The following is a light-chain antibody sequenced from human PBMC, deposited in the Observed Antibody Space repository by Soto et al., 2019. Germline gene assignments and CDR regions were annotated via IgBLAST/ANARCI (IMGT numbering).Light chain of an antibody. CDR2: GAS. CDR3: QQYGRSPFT. Sequence: DIVLTQSPGTLSLSPGDRATLSCRASQSVSSNNLAWYQQRPGQAPRVGIYGASTRAIGIPERLSGSGSGTDFTITISRLEPEDFAVYYCQQYGRSPFTFGPGTKVDIK. J-gene: IGKJ3*01. V-gene: IGKV3-20*01. CDR1: QSVSSNN.